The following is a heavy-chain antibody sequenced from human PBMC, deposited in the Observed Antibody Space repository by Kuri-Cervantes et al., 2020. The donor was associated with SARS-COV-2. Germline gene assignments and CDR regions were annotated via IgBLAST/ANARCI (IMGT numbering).Heavy chain of an antibody. CDR1: GGSISSSSYY. V-gene: IGHV4-39*01. J-gene: IGHJ5*02. D-gene: IGHD6-13*01. CDR2: IYYSGST. Sequence: SETLSLTCTVSGGSISSSSYYWGWIRQPPGKGLEWIGSIYYSGSTYYNPSLKSRVTISVDTSKNQFSLKLSSVTAADTAVYYCATYLRWQRVFDPWGQGTLVTVSS. CDR3: ATYLRWQRVFDP.